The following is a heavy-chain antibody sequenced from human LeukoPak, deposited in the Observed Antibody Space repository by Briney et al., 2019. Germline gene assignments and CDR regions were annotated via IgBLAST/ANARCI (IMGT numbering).Heavy chain of an antibody. J-gene: IGHJ4*02. CDR2: ISSSGSTI. CDR1: GFTFSSYE. D-gene: IGHD2-2*01. Sequence: PGGSLRLSCAASGFTFSSYEMNWVRQAPGKGLEWVSYISSSGSTIYYADSVKGRFTISRDNSKNTLYLQMNSLRAEDTAVYYCAKVAYQLLWDDYWGQGTLVTVSS. CDR3: AKVAYQLLWDDY. V-gene: IGHV3-48*03.